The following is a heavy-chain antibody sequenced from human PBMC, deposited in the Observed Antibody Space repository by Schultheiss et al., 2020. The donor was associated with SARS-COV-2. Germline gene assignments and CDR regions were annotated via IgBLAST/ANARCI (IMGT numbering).Heavy chain of an antibody. D-gene: IGHD1-26*01. CDR3: ARVGWEPDYYYYGMDV. V-gene: IGHV1-18*01. CDR2: ISAYNGNT. CDR1: GGTFTSYG. J-gene: IGHJ6*02. Sequence: ASVKVSCKASGGTFTSYGISWVRQAPGQGLEWMGWISAYNGNTNYAQKLQGRVTMTTDTSTSTAYMELRSLRSDDTAVYYCARVGWEPDYYYYGMDVWGQGTTVTVSS.